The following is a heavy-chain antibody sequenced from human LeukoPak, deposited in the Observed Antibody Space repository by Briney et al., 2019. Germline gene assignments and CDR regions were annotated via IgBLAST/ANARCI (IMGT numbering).Heavy chain of an antibody. V-gene: IGHV3-43D*03. CDR3: AKDIHIGHGSGWPES. J-gene: IGHJ5*02. CDR2: ITWDGGST. D-gene: IGHD6-19*01. CDR1: GFTFGEYG. Sequence: GGSLRLSCVGSGFTFGEYGMHWIRQVPGQGLEWVSHITWDGGSTYYAGSVKGRFTISRDNSKNSLYLQMNSLGAEDTALYYCAKDIHIGHGSGWPESWGQGTLVTVSS.